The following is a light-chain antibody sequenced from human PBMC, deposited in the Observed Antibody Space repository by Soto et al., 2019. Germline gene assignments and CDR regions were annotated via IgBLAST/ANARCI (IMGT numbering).Light chain of an antibody. J-gene: IGKJ5*01. Sequence: EILMTQSPSTLSSSPGERATISCRASQSISSCLAWYQQKPGKSPKLLIYNASSIESGVPSRFSDSGSGTEFTLTISSLQPDDFAMYYCQQYSTYTPSTFGQGTMLEIK. CDR2: NAS. CDR1: QSISSC. V-gene: IGKV1-5*03. CDR3: QQYSTYTPST.